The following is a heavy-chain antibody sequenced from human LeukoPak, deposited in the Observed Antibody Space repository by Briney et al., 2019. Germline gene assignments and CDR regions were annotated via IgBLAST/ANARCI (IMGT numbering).Heavy chain of an antibody. Sequence: GGSLPLSCVFSGFIARSNYMSWVRPARGKGLEWISLIYSGGTTHYADSVMGRFTISRDNSKTTLFLQMNSLKAEDTAVYYCATGGRSGVALEQWGQGTLVTVSS. V-gene: IGHV3-53*01. CDR1: GFIARSNY. J-gene: IGHJ4*02. D-gene: IGHD3-3*01. CDR2: IYSGGTT. CDR3: ATGGRSGVALEQ.